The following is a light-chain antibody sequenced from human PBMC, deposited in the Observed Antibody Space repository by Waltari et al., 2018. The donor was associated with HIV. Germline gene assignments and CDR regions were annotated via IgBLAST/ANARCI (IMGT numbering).Light chain of an antibody. CDR3: NSRDSSGNLYV. J-gene: IGLJ1*01. CDR1: SLRSYY. CDR2: GKN. Sequence: SSELTQDPAVSVALGQTVRITCQGDSLRSYYASWYPQKPGQAPVLVIYGKNNRPSGIPDLFAGSSSGNTASLTSTGAQAEDEADYYCNSRDSSGNLYVFGTGTKVTVL. V-gene: IGLV3-19*01.